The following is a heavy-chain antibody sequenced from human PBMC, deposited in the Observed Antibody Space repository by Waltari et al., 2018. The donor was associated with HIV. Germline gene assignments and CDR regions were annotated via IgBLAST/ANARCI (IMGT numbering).Heavy chain of an antibody. J-gene: IGHJ4*02. Sequence: EVQLVESGGGLVQPGGSMRLSCAASGFTFSRYWMSWGRKAPGKGLEWVANIKQDGSEKYYVDSVNGRFTISRDNAENSLYLQMNSLRAEDTAVYYCARGGFYGSGSKVNWGQGTLVTVSS. V-gene: IGHV3-7*04. CDR1: GFTFSRYW. CDR2: IKQDGSEK. D-gene: IGHD3-10*01. CDR3: ARGGFYGSGSKVN.